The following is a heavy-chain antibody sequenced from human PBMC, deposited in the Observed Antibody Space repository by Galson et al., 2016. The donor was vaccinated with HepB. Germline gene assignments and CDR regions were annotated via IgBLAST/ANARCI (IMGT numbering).Heavy chain of an antibody. CDR1: GFTFGSFE. Sequence: SLRLSCAGSGFTFGSFEMTWVRQAPGKGLEWVSIIHFSGTPIYNADSVKGRFSISRDNAKNSLYLQMNSLRVEDTAVYYCLSLVVEDFWGQGALVTVSS. J-gene: IGHJ4*02. D-gene: IGHD2-15*01. V-gene: IGHV3-48*03. CDR3: LSLVVEDF. CDR2: IHFSGTPI.